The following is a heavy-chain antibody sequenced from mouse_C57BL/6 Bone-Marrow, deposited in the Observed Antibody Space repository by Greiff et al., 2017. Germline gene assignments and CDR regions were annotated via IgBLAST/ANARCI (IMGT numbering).Heavy chain of an antibody. CDR1: GYTFTSYW. D-gene: IGHD1-1*01. CDR2: IDPSDSYT. V-gene: IGHV1-69*01. Sequence: QVQLQQPGAELVIPGASVKLSCKASGYTFTSYWMHWVKQRPGQGLEWIGEIDPSDSYTNYNQKFKGKSTLTVDKSSSTAYMQLSSLTSEDSAVYYCAREESITTVVATRYFDVWGTGTTVTVSS. J-gene: IGHJ1*03. CDR3: AREESITTVVATRYFDV.